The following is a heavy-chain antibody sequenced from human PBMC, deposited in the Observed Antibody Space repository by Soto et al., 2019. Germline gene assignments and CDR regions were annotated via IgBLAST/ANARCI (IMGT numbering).Heavy chain of an antibody. D-gene: IGHD6-19*01. V-gene: IGHV3-21*06. CDR1: GFTFGGYS. CDR3: AKFTEPGYSSIWYYFEY. J-gene: IGHJ4*02. CDR2: ISSRSTNI. Sequence: GSLRLSCVGSGFTFGGYSMAWVRQAPGRGLEWVASISSRSTNIDYADSVKGRFTISRDNAKNLVSLQMSSLRGEDTALYYCAKFTEPGYSSIWYYFEYWGQGTPVTVSS.